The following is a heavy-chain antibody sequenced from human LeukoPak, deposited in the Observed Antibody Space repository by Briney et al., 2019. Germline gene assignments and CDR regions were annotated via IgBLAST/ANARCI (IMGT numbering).Heavy chain of an antibody. J-gene: IGHJ2*01. CDR3: ARRGDSSGYQQWYFDL. CDR1: GGSISSSSYY. Sequence: ASETLSLTCTVSGGSISSSSYYWGWIRQPPGKGLEWIGSIYYSGSTYYNPSLKSRVTISVDTSKNQFSLKLSSVTAADTAVYYCARRGDSSGYQQWYFDLWGRGTLVTVSS. CDR2: IYYSGST. D-gene: IGHD3-22*01. V-gene: IGHV4-39*07.